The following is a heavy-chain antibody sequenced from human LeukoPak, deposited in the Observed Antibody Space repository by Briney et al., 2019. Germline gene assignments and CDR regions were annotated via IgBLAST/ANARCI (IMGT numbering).Heavy chain of an antibody. CDR2: IYYSGST. CDR1: GGSISSYY. V-gene: IGHV4-59*01. Sequence: PSETLSLTCTVSGGSISSYYWSWIRQPPGKGLEWIGYIYYSGSTNYNPSLKSRVTISVDTSKNQFSLKLSSVTAADTAVYYCASVDYDSRLFDYWGQGTLVTVSS. D-gene: IGHD3-22*01. CDR3: ASVDYDSRLFDY. J-gene: IGHJ4*02.